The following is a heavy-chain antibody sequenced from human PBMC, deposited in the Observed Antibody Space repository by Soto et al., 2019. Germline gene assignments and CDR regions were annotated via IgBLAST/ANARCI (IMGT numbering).Heavy chain of an antibody. CDR3: ARDRLVPYGYGMDV. V-gene: IGHV3-33*01. J-gene: IGHJ6*01. CDR1: GFTFRSYG. D-gene: IGHD2-2*01. CDR2: IWFDGSKK. Sequence: QMQLVESGGGVVQPGRSLRLSCAASGFTFRSYGIHWVRQAPGKGLEWVALIWFDGSKKYYVDSVKGRFAVSRDNSKNTLYLQMNSLRVEDRAVYYCARDRLVPYGYGMDVW.